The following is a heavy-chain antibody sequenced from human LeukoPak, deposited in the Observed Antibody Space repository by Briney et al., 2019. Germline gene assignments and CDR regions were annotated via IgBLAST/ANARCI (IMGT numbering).Heavy chain of an antibody. Sequence: GGSLRLSCVASGITFSSYSMNWVRQAPGKGLEWVSAISGSGGSTYYADSVKGRFTISRDNSKNTLYLQMNSLRAEDTAVYYCAKVSYYYDSSGIGYHFDYWGQGTLVTVSP. CDR3: AKVSYYYDSSGIGYHFDY. J-gene: IGHJ4*02. CDR2: ISGSGGST. D-gene: IGHD3-22*01. V-gene: IGHV3-23*01. CDR1: GITFSSYS.